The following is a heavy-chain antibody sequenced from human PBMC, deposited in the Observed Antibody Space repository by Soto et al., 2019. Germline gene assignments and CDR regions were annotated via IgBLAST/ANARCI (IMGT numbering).Heavy chain of an antibody. CDR1: GGSFSGYY. Sequence: LSLTCAVYGGSFSGYYWSWIRQPPGKGLEWIGEINHSGSTNYNPSLKSRVTISVDTSKNQFSLKLSSVTAADTAVYYCARGRRGDFWSGYHYYYGMDVWGQGTTVTVSS. CDR2: INHSGST. D-gene: IGHD3-3*01. CDR3: ARGRRGDFWSGYHYYYGMDV. V-gene: IGHV4-34*01. J-gene: IGHJ6*02.